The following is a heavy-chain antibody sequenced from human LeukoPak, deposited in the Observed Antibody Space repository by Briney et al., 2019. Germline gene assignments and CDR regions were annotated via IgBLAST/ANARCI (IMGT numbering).Heavy chain of an antibody. Sequence: GGSLRLSCATSGFSFNDRAISWVRQAPGKGLEWVSGIGYGDTHTYYADSVGGRFTISRDHSKNMVYLEMNNLRDEDTARYYCAKDWRSGNYFDYWGQGTLVTVSS. D-gene: IGHD1-14*01. CDR3: AKDWRSGNYFDY. J-gene: IGHJ4*02. CDR1: GFSFNDRA. V-gene: IGHV3-23*01. CDR2: IGYGDTHT.